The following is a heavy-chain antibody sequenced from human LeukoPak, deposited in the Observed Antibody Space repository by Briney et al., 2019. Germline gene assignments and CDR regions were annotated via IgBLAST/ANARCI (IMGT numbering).Heavy chain of an antibody. V-gene: IGHV3-7*05. D-gene: IGHD3-16*02. CDR2: IKQDGSEK. CDR1: GFTFSNYW. J-gene: IGHJ4*02. CDR3: ARDSSPGYYDYVWGTYPRY. Sequence: GGSLRLSCAASGFTFSNYWMSWVRQAPGKGLEWVANIKQDGSEKYYVDSVQGRFTISRDNAKSSLFLQMNSLRAEDTAVYYCARDSSPGYYDYVWGTYPRYWGQGTLVTVSS.